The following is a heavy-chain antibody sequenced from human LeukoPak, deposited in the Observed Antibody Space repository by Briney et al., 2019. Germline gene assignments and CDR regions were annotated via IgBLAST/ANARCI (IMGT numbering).Heavy chain of an antibody. CDR2: MSPNSGNT. CDR3: ARGQGTGYSSSWYDY. D-gene: IGHD6-13*01. Sequence: ASVKVSCKASGYTFTSYDINWGGQATGQGRRWMGWMSPNSGNTGYAQKFQGRVTMTRNTSISTAYMELSSLRSEDTAVYYCARGQGTGYSSSWYDYWGQGTLVTVSS. J-gene: IGHJ4*02. V-gene: IGHV1-8*01. CDR1: GYTFTSYD.